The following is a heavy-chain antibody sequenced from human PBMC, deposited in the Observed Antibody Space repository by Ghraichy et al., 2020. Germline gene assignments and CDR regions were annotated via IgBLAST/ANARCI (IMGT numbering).Heavy chain of an antibody. Sequence: SETLSLTCTVSGGSISSSSYYWGWIRQPPGKGLEWIGSIYYSGSTYYNPSLKSRVTISVDTSKNQFSLKLSSVTAADTAVYYCASLGEYYYDSSGYYYPSWGQGTLVTVSS. V-gene: IGHV4-39*01. CDR3: ASLGEYYYDSSGYYYPS. CDR1: GGSISSSSYY. J-gene: IGHJ5*02. D-gene: IGHD3-22*01. CDR2: IYYSGST.